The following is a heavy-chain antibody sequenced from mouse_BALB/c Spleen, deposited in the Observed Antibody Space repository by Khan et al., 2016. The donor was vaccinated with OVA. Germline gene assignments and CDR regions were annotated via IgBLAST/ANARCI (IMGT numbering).Heavy chain of an antibody. Sequence: VQLKQSGPELVKPGASVKVSCKASGYTFTRYLMHWVKQKPGQGLEWIGYFNPYNDGTRYNEKFKGKATLTSDKSSSIAYMELNNLTSEDSAVYYCARPGNRYERVFDYWGQGTTLTVSS. CDR3: ARPGNRYERVFDY. D-gene: IGHD2-14*01. V-gene: IGHV1S136*01. J-gene: IGHJ2*01. CDR2: FNPYNDGT. CDR1: GYTFTRYL.